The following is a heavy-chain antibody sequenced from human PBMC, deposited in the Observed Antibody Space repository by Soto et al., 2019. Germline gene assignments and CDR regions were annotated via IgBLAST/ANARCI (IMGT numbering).Heavy chain of an antibody. J-gene: IGHJ4*02. D-gene: IGHD3-9*01. CDR1: RFTFTNFG. V-gene: IGHV3-30*03. Sequence: PGGSLRLSCAGSRFTFTNFGMHWVRQAPGKGLEWVAYISYDGNSKFYADSVKGRFTISRDDSQNTLFLQMSSLESEDTAVYYCSRDDSDWFFNWGRGTLVTVSS. CDR3: SRDDSDWFFN. CDR2: ISYDGNSK.